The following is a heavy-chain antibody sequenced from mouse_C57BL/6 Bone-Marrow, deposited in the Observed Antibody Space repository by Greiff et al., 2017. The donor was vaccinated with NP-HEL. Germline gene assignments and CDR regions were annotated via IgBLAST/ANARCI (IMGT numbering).Heavy chain of an antibody. V-gene: IGHV6-3*01. Sequence: DVLLVESGGGLVQPGGSMKLSCVASGFTFSNYWMNWVRQSPEKGLEWVAQIRLKSDNYATHYAESVKGRFTISRANPKSSVFLQMNNSRAEDSGIYYCTGGYGSSYHAWFAYWGQGILVTVSA. CDR3: TGGYGSSYHAWFAY. D-gene: IGHD1-1*01. CDR2: IRLKSDNYAT. CDR1: GFTFSNYW. J-gene: IGHJ3*01.